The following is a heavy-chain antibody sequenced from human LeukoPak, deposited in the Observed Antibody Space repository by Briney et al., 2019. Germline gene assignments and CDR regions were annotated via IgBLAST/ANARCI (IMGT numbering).Heavy chain of an antibody. CDR1: GGSISSGGYS. V-gene: IGHV4-30-2*01. CDR3: ARGGVKWSYAY. D-gene: IGHD2-15*01. J-gene: IGHJ4*02. Sequence: SQTLSLTCAVSGGSISSGGYSWSWIRQPPGKGLEWIGYIYHSGSTYYNPSLKSRVTISVDRSKNQFSLKLSSVTAADTAVYYCARGGVKWSYAYWGQGALVTVSS. CDR2: IYHSGST.